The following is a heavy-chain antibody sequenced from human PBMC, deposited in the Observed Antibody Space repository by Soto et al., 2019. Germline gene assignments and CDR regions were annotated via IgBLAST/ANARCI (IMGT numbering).Heavy chain of an antibody. Sequence: GGSLRLSCSASGFTFSIYAMHWVRQAPGKGLEYVSSISTNGGSTDYADSVKGRFTIPRDNSKNTVYLQMSSLRVEDTAVYYCVKGEYYYDSSVYQSPADAFDIWGQGTMVTVSS. CDR3: VKGEYYYDSSVYQSPADAFDI. CDR2: ISTNGGST. D-gene: IGHD3-22*01. V-gene: IGHV3-64D*06. J-gene: IGHJ3*02. CDR1: GFTFSIYA.